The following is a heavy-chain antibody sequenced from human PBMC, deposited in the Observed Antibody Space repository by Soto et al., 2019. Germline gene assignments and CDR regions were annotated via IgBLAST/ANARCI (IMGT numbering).Heavy chain of an antibody. V-gene: IGHV4-59*08. CDR1: GGSISSYY. Sequence: SETLSLTCTVSGGSISSYYWSWIRQPPGKGLEWIGYIYYSGSTNYNPSLKSRVTISVDTSKNQFSLKLSSVTAADTAVYYCARGAVVVVAPTYYFDYWGQGTLVTVSS. CDR2: IYYSGST. J-gene: IGHJ4*02. D-gene: IGHD2-15*01. CDR3: ARGAVVVVAPTYYFDY.